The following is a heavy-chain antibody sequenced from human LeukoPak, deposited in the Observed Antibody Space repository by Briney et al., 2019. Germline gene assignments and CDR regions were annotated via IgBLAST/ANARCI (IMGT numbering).Heavy chain of an antibody. V-gene: IGHV3-23*01. Sequence: GGSLRLSCAASGFTFSSYAMSWVRQAPGKGLEWVSAISGSGGSTYYADSVKGRFTISRDNSQNTLYLQMNSLRAEDTAVYYCAKDGTYCGGDCYSYFDYWGQGTLVTVSS. J-gene: IGHJ4*02. D-gene: IGHD2-21*02. CDR3: AKDGTYCGGDCYSYFDY. CDR1: GFTFSSYA. CDR2: ISGSGGST.